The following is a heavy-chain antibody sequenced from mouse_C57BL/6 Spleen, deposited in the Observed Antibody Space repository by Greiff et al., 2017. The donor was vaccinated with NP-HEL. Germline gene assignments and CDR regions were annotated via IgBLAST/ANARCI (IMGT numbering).Heavy chain of an antibody. Sequence: EVQLQQSGAELVRPGASVKLSCTASGFNIKDYYMHWVKQRPEQGLEWIGRIDPEDGDTEYAPKFQGKATMTADTSSNTAYLQLSSLTSEDTAVYYCTTYKIPAWFAYWGQGTLVTVSA. CDR1: GFNIKDYY. CDR2: IDPEDGDT. J-gene: IGHJ3*01. D-gene: IGHD1-3*01. V-gene: IGHV14-1*01. CDR3: TTYKIPAWFAY.